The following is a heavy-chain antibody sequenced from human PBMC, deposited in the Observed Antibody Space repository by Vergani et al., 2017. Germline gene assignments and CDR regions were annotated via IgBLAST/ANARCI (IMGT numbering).Heavy chain of an antibody. J-gene: IGHJ4*02. D-gene: IGHD3-10*01. CDR3: ARSRIYYGAGSPDY. CDR2: VSFRGDT. V-gene: IGHV4-61*05. Sequence: QLHLQESGPGLVKPSETLSLTCTVSGGSITSSSYYWGWIRQPPGKGLEWMGYVSFRGDTLYDPSVKCRMTISLNTSSNQFSLYLTSVTAADTAVYYCARSRIYYGAGSPDYWGQGTLVTVSS. CDR1: GGSITSSSYY.